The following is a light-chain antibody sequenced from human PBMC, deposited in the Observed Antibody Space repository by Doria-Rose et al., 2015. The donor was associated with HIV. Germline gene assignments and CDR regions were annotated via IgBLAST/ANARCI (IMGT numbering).Light chain of an antibody. J-gene: IGKJ5*01. CDR2: GAS. CDR1: QSVSSSY. Sequence: VLTQPPGTLSLSPGERATLSCRASQSVSSSYLAWYQQKPGQAPRLLIYGASSRATGIPDRFSGSGSGTDFTLTISRLEPEDFAVYYCQQYGSSPLFGQGTRLEIK. CDR3: QQYGSSPL. V-gene: IGKV3-20*01.